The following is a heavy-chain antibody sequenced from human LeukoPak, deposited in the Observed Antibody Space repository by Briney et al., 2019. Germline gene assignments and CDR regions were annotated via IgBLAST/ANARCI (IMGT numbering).Heavy chain of an antibody. CDR1: DDSITMYY. Sequence: SETLSLTCSVSDDSITMYYWTWIRQPPGKGLEWIGYVDHTGSTSYNPSLKSRVTISVDTSKNQFSLKLSSVTAADTAVYYCARENGGYYYYYMDVWGKGTTVTISS. CDR2: VDHTGST. CDR3: ARENGGYYYYYMDV. D-gene: IGHD2-8*01. J-gene: IGHJ6*03. V-gene: IGHV4-59*12.